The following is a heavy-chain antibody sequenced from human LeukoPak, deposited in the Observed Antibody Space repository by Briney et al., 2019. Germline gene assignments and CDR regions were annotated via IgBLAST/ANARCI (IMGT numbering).Heavy chain of an antibody. CDR3: ARDPSFYYYFDY. CDR2: INSDGSST. D-gene: IGHD3-10*01. Sequence: GGSLRLSCAASGFTFSSYAMSWVRQAPGKGLVWVSRINSDGSSTNYADSVKGRFTISRDNAKNTLYLQVNSLRAEDSAVYYCARDPSFYYYFDYWGQGTLVTVSS. J-gene: IGHJ4*02. CDR1: GFTFSSYA. V-gene: IGHV3-74*01.